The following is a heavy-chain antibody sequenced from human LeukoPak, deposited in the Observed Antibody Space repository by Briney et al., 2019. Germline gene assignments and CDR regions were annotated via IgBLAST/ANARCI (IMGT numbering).Heavy chain of an antibody. CDR3: ARPVGWSSTSCITPLFDP. V-gene: IGHV4-59*01. CDR1: GGSISSNY. J-gene: IGHJ5*02. CDR2: IYYSGST. Sequence: PSETLSLTCTVAGGSISSNYWSWIRQPPGKGLEWIGYIYYSGSTNYNPSLKSRVTISVDTSKNQFSLKLSSVTAADTAVYYCARPVGWSSTSCITPLFDPWGQGTLVTVSS. D-gene: IGHD2-2*01.